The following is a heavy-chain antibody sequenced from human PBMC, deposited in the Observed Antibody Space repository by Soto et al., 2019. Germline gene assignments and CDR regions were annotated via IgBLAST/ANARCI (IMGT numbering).Heavy chain of an antibody. J-gene: IGHJ4*02. Sequence: SETLSLTCTVSGCSISSGGYYWSWIRQHPGKGLEWIGYIYYSGSTYYNPSLKSRVTISVDTSKNQFSLKLSSVTAADTAVYYCARARGSSYGDLEFDYWGQGTLVTVSS. CDR3: ARARGSSYGDLEFDY. CDR1: GCSISSGGYY. V-gene: IGHV4-31*03. CDR2: IYYSGST. D-gene: IGHD4-17*01.